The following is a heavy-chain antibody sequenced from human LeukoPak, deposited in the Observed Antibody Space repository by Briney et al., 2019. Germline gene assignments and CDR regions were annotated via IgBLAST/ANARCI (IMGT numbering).Heavy chain of an antibody. V-gene: IGHV3-33*06. CDR2: IWYDGSNK. CDR3: AKDREGYCSGGSCYPGWFDP. D-gene: IGHD2-15*01. J-gene: IGHJ5*02. Sequence: GRSLRLSCAASGFTFSSYGMHWVRQAPGKGLEWVAVIWYDGSNKYYADSVKGRFTISRDNFKNTLYLQMNSLRAEDTAVYYCAKDREGYCSGGSCYPGWFDPWGQGTLVTVSS. CDR1: GFTFSSYG.